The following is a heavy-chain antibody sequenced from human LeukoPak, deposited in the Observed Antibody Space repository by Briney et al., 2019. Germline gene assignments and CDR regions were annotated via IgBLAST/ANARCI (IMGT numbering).Heavy chain of an antibody. CDR1: GFTFSSYW. V-gene: IGHV3-7*01. Sequence: GGSLRLSCAASGFTFSSYWMSWARQAPGKGLEWVANIKQDGSEKYYVDSVKGRFAISRDNAKNSLYLQMNSLRAEDTAVYYCARRGHSGSYYGRYYFDYWGQGTLVTVSS. CDR3: ARRGHSGSYYGRYYFDY. J-gene: IGHJ4*02. D-gene: IGHD1-26*01. CDR2: IKQDGSEK.